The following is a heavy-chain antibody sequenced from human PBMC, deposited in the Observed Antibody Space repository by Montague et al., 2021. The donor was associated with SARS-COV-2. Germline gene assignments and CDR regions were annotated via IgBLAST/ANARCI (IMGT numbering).Heavy chain of an antibody. J-gene: IGHJ5*02. CDR1: GGSVSSSSYE. V-gene: IGHV4-39*07. D-gene: IGHD2-21*02. CDR2: VSDSGST. Sequence: SETLSLTCSVSGGSVSSSSYEWGWIRQPPGKGLERIGTVSDSGSTSYNPSLKSRVTISVDTPKNQLSLKLSSVTAADTAVYYCAGRPRVVTAIWALRTSLTSWFDPWGQGTLVTVSS. CDR3: AGRPRVVTAIWALRTSLTSWFDP.